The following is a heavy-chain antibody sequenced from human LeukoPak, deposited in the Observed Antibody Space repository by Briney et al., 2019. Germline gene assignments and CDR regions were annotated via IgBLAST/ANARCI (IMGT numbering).Heavy chain of an antibody. CDR1: GFTFSAYD. J-gene: IGHJ4*02. V-gene: IGHV3-23*01. CDR2: ISGSGDST. CDR3: AKVLLWFGEYDN. D-gene: IGHD3-10*01. Sequence: AGGSLRLSCAASGFTFSAYDMNWVRQAPGKGLEWVSAISGSGDSTYYADSVKGRFTISRDNSKNTLYLQMNSLRAEDTAVYYCAKVLLWFGEYDNWGQGTLVTVSS.